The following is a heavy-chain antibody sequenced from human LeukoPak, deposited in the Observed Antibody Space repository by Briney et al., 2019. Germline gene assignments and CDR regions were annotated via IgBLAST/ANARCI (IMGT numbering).Heavy chain of an antibody. D-gene: IGHD2-21*02. CDR2: INYGGSDS. CDR3: TRGDPDY. J-gene: IGHJ4*02. V-gene: IGHV3-7*01. Sequence: GGSLRLSCAASGFTFSGYWMQWVRQAPGKGLQWVANINYGGSDSYYVDSVKGRFTISRDNAKNSLYLQMNGLTVEDTAVYYCTRGDPDYWGQGTLVTVSS. CDR1: GFTFSGYW.